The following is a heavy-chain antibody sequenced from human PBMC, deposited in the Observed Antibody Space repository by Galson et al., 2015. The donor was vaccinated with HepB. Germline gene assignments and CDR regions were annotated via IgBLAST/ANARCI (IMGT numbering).Heavy chain of an antibody. V-gene: IGHV3-64*01. CDR3: ARDFPSPPAIAAAGSYGMDA. D-gene: IGHD6-13*01. CDR2: ISSNGGST. Sequence: SLRLSCAASGFTFSSYSMNWVRQAPGKGLEYVSAISSNGGSTYYANSVKGRFTISRDNSKNTLYLQMSSLRAEDMAVYYCARDFPSPPAIAAAGSYGMDAWGQGTTVTVSS. CDR1: GFTFSSYS. J-gene: IGHJ6*02.